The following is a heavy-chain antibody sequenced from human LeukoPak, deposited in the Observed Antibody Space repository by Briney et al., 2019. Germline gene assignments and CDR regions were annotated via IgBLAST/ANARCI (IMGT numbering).Heavy chain of an antibody. J-gene: IGHJ4*02. Sequence: SETLSLTCTVSGGSISSYYWSWIRQPAGKGLEWLGRIYTSGSTNYNPSLKSRVTMSVDTSKNQFSLKLSSVTAADTAVYYCAREVLWFGELSGFDWGQGTLVTVSS. V-gene: IGHV4-4*07. CDR1: GGSISSYY. CDR2: IYTSGST. D-gene: IGHD3-10*01. CDR3: AREVLWFGELSGFD.